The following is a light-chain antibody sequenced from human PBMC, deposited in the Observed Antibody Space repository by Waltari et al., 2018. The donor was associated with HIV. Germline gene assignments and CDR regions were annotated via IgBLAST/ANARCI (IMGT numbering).Light chain of an antibody. CDR2: YDS. CDR1: KLGSKR. V-gene: IGLV3-21*04. J-gene: IGLJ1*01. Sequence: SYVLTQPPSVSVAPGKPARITCGGHKLGSKRVHWYQQKPGQAPVLVIYYDSDRPSGIPERFSGSNSGNTATLTISRVEAGDEADYYCQVWDSSSDHPVFGTGTKVTVL. CDR3: QVWDSSSDHPV.